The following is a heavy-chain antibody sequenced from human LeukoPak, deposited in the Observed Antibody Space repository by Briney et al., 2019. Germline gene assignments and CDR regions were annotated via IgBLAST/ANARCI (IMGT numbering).Heavy chain of an antibody. CDR3: TRGSIAYYYMDV. CDR1: GGSISSYC. CDR2: IYYSGST. V-gene: IGHV4-59*01. Sequence: SETLSLTCTVSGGSISSYCWSWIRQPPGKGLEWIGNIYYSGSTNYNPSLKSRVTISVDTSKNQFSLKVSSVTAADTAVYYCTRGSIAYYYMDVWGKGTTVTISS. D-gene: IGHD3-22*01. J-gene: IGHJ6*03.